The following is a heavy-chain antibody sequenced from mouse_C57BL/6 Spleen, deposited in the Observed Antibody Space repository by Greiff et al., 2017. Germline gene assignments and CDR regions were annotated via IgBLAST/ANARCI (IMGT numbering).Heavy chain of an antibody. J-gene: IGHJ1*03. V-gene: IGHV5-12*01. Sequence: EVKLVESGGGLVQPGGSLKLSCAASGFTFSDYYMYWVRQTPEKRLEWVAYISNGGGSTYYPDTVKGRFTISRDNAKNTLYLQMSRLKSEDTAMYYCARGITTVVGNWYFDVWGTGTTVTVSS. CDR1: GFTFSDYY. CDR2: ISNGGGST. CDR3: ARGITTVVGNWYFDV. D-gene: IGHD1-1*01.